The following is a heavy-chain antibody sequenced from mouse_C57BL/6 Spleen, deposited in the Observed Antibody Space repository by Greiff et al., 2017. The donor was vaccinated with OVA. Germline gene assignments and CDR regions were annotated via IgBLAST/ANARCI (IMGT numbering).Heavy chain of an antibody. CDR2: IYPGSGST. V-gene: IGHV1-55*01. CDR3: ARAAMDY. J-gene: IGHJ4*01. Sequence: VQLQPPWAELVKPGASVTMFCKASGYTFTSYWVTWVKQRPGQGLEWIGDIYPGSGSTNYNEKFKSKATLTVDTSSSTAYMQLSSLTSEDSAVYYCARAAMDYWGQGTSVTVSS. CDR1: GYTFTSYW.